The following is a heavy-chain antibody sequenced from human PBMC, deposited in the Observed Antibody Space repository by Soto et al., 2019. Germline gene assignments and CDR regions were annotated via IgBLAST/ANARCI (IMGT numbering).Heavy chain of an antibody. J-gene: IGHJ3*02. CDR2: IYYRGST. CDR3: ARDDETLVLGMPGAFDI. CDR1: GGSISSGGYY. D-gene: IGHD2-2*01. V-gene: IGHV4-31*03. Sequence: QVQLQESGPGLVKPSQTLSLTCTVSGGSISSGGYYWSWIRQHPGKGLEWIGYIYYRGSTYYNPSLRSRVTISVDTSKNQFSLKLSSVTAADTAVYYCARDDETLVLGMPGAFDIWGQGTMVTVSS.